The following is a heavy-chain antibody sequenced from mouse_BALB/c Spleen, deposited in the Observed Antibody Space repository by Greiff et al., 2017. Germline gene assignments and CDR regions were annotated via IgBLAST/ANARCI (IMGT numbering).Heavy chain of an antibody. CDR2: IWSGGST. Sequence: VKLVESGPGLVQPSQSLSITCTVSGFSLTSYGVHWVRQSPGKGLEWLGVIWSGGSTDYNAAFISRLSISKDNSKSQVFFKMNSLQADDTAIYYCARNPLYYGSSYYAMDYWGQGTSVTVSS. CDR1: GFSLTSYG. V-gene: IGHV2-4-1*01. J-gene: IGHJ4*01. D-gene: IGHD1-1*01. CDR3: ARNPLYYGSSYYAMDY.